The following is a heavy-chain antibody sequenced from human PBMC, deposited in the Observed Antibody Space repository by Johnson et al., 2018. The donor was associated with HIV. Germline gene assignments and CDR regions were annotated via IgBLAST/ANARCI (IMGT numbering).Heavy chain of an antibody. J-gene: IGHJ3*02. Sequence: VLLVESGGGLVKPGGSLRLSCAASGFTFSDYYLNWIRQAPGKGLEWVANIKQDGSEQYYVDSVKGRFTISRDNAKNSLYLQMNSLRAEDTAVYYCARESDSSGYYSDAFDIWGQGTMVTVSS. V-gene: IGHV3-7*03. CDR1: GFTFSDYY. CDR2: IKQDGSEQ. CDR3: ARESDSSGYYSDAFDI. D-gene: IGHD3-22*01.